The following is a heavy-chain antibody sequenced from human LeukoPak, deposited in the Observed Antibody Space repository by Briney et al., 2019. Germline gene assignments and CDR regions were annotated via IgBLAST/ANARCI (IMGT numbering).Heavy chain of an antibody. D-gene: IGHD4-17*01. CDR1: GGTFSSYA. V-gene: IGHV1-69*05. J-gene: IGHJ5*02. CDR2: IIPIFGTA. CDR3: ARVHDYGDYDPLNWFDP. Sequence: ASVKVSCKASGGTFSSYAISWVRQAPGQGLEWMGRIIPIFGTANYAQKFQGRVTITTDESTSTAYMELSSLRSEDTAVYYCARVHDYGDYDPLNWFDPWGQGTLVTVSS.